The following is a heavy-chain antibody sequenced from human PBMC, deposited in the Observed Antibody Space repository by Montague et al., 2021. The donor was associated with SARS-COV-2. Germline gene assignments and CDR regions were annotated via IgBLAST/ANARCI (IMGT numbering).Heavy chain of an antibody. Sequence: SETLSLTCAVSGGSFSRYYWSWICQPPGKGLEWIGEISQSGNTKYNPSLQSRVSISLDTSRNQFSLKVSSVTAADTAIYYCARLGDGIVPSARLGLGAYYSFWYMDVWGKGTTVTGSS. CDR1: GGSFSRYY. J-gene: IGHJ6*03. CDR2: ISQSGNT. D-gene: IGHD2-2*01. V-gene: IGHV4-34*01. CDR3: ARLGDGIVPSARLGLGAYYSFWYMDV.